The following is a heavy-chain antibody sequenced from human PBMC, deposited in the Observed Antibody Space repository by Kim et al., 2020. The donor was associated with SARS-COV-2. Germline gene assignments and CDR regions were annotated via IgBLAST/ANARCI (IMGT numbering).Heavy chain of an antibody. CDR3: AKELSYTSSWYGAFDI. Sequence: GGSLRLSCTASGFTFTSYALSWVRQAPGKGLEWISIISSGGGTTYYADSVKGRLSISRDNSKNTVYLQMNSLRLEDTAVYYCAKELSYTSSWYGAFDIWGQGTVVTVSS. CDR2: ISSGGGTT. D-gene: IGHD6-13*01. V-gene: IGHV3-23*01. CDR1: GFTFTSYA. J-gene: IGHJ3*02.